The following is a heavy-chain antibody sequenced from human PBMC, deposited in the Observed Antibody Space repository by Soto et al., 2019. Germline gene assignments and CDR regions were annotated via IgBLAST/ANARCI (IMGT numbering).Heavy chain of an antibody. J-gene: IGHJ4*02. V-gene: IGHV3-30*18. CDR1: AITFSDYA. Sequence: VQLVESGGGVVQPGRSLRLSCAASAITFSDYAMHWVRQAPGKGLEWVAGVSHDGRNTHYADSVTGRFTISRDSSKNTGSLEMTILRAEDTAVYYCAKGGRQWLVTSDFNYWGQGALVTVSS. CDR3: AKGGRQWLVTSDFNY. D-gene: IGHD6-19*01. CDR2: VSHDGRNT.